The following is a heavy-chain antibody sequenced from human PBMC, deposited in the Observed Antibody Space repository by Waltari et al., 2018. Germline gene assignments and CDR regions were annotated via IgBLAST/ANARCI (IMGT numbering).Heavy chain of an antibody. D-gene: IGHD2-2*01. Sequence: QVQLVQSGAEVKKPGSSVKVSCKASGGTFSSYAISWVRQAPGQGLEWMGGIIPSFGTANYAQKFQGRVTITADESTSTAYMELSSLRSEDTAVYYCARPTGHCSSTSCSLDYWGQGTLVTVSS. CDR3: ARPTGHCSSTSCSLDY. J-gene: IGHJ4*02. CDR1: GGTFSSYA. CDR2: IIPSFGTA. V-gene: IGHV1-69*12.